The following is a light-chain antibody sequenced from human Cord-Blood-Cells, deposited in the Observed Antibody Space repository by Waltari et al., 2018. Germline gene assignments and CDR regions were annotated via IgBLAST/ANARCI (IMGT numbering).Light chain of an antibody. CDR1: QSLLHSNGYNY. CDR3: MQALQTPLT. V-gene: IGKV2-28*01. J-gene: IGKJ4*01. CDR2: LGS. Sequence: VMTLFPLTLPVTPGEPASIRCRPSQSLLHSNGYNYLDWYLQKPGQSPQLLIYLGSNRASGVPDRFSGSGSGTDFTLKISRVEAEDVGVYYCMQALQTPLTFGGGTKVEIK.